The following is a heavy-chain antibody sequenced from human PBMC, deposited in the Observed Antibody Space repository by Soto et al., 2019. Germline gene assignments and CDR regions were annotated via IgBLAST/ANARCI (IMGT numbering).Heavy chain of an antibody. CDR3: ARGEDCSSTGCRYGVY. CDR2: ISAYNGNT. J-gene: IGHJ4*02. V-gene: IGHV1-18*04. Sequence: QVQLVQAGAEVKKPGASVKVSCKASGYKFTSYGINWVRQPPGQGLEWTGWISAYNGNTNYAQTLQGRVTMTTDTSTSTDYMELRSMRSDDTAVYYCARGEDCSSTGCRYGVYWGQGTLVTVSS. CDR1: GYKFTSYG. D-gene: IGHD2-2*01.